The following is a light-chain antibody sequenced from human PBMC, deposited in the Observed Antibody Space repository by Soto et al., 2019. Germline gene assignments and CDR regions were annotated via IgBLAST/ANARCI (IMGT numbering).Light chain of an antibody. CDR2: DAS. CDR1: QSISTW. V-gene: IGKV1-5*01. J-gene: IGKJ2*01. CDR3: QQYNSYSPT. Sequence: DIPMTQSPSTLSASVGDRVTITCRASQSISTWLAWYQQKPGKAPKLLIYDASSLESGVPSRFSGSGSGTEFTLTISSLQPDDFATYYCQQYNSYSPTFGLGTKLEIK.